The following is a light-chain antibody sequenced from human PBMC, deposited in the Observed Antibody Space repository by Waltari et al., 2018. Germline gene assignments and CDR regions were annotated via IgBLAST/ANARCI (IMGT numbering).Light chain of an antibody. CDR1: SSDVGRYNY. V-gene: IGLV2-14*03. Sequence: QSALTQPAPVSGSPGQSITISCTGTSSDVGRYNYVSWYQQHPGKAPKLMIYDVSNRPSGVSNRFSGSKSGNTASLTISGLQAEDEADYYCSSYTTSSTVVFGGGTKLTVL. J-gene: IGLJ2*01. CDR2: DVS. CDR3: SSYTTSSTVV.